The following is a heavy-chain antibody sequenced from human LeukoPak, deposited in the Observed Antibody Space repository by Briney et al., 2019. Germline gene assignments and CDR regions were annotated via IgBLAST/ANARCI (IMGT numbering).Heavy chain of an antibody. CDR1: GYTFTYHG. Sequence: ASVKVSCRASGYTFTYHGISWVRQAPGQGLEWMGWISTYNGNTNYLEKFQGRLTMTTDTATSTTYMELRSLRSDDTAVYYCARDRGAAGTGGAYWGQGSLVTVSS. CDR3: ARDRGAAGTGGAY. J-gene: IGHJ4*02. D-gene: IGHD6-13*01. V-gene: IGHV1-18*01. CDR2: ISTYNGNT.